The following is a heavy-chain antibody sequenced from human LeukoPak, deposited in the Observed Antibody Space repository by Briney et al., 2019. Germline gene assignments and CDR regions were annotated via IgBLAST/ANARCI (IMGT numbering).Heavy chain of an antibody. CDR2: ISSSGSTI. Sequence: GGSLRLSCAASGSTFSSYEMNWVRQAPGKGLEWVSYISSSGSTIYYADSVKGRFTISRDNAKNSLYLQMNSLRAEDTAVYYCARGDYYDSSGSFDYWGQGTLVTVSS. CDR1: GSTFSSYE. J-gene: IGHJ4*02. CDR3: ARGDYYDSSGSFDY. V-gene: IGHV3-48*03. D-gene: IGHD3-22*01.